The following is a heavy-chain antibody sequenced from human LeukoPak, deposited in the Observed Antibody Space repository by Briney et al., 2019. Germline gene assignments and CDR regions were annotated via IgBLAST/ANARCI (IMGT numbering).Heavy chain of an antibody. CDR2: ISSKAYGETT. D-gene: IGHD2-21*02. J-gene: IGHJ3*02. Sequence: GGSLRLSCTASGFTFGEYAMSWVRQAPGKGLEWVGFISSKAYGETTQYAASVKGRFTISRDDSKSIAYLQMNSLKTEDTAAYYCTRYCGGDCYDAFDIRGQGTRVTVSS. CDR3: TRYCGGDCYDAFDI. V-gene: IGHV3-49*04. CDR1: GFTFGEYA.